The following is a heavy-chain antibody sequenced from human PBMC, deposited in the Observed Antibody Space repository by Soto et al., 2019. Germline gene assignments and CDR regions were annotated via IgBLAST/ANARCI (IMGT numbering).Heavy chain of an antibody. J-gene: IGHJ6*02. V-gene: IGHV4-4*07. Sequence: SETLSLTCTVSGGSISSYYWTWIRQPAGKGLEWIGRIYTSGSTNYNPSLKSRVTMSVDTSKNQFSLKLSSVTAADTAVYYCARGEGSWYAPLGYGMDVWGQGTTVTVSS. CDR3: ARGEGSWYAPLGYGMDV. CDR1: GGSISSYY. D-gene: IGHD6-13*01. CDR2: IYTSGST.